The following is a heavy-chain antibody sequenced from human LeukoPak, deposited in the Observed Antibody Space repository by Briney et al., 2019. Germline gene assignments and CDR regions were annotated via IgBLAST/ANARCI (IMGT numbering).Heavy chain of an antibody. CDR2: IYHSGST. CDR1: GGSISSSNW. CDR3: ARARHDYGGNLYWFDP. V-gene: IGHV4-4*02. Sequence: SGTLSLTCAVSGGSISSSNWWSWVRQPPGKGLEWIGEIYHSGSTNYNPSLKSRVTISVDKSKNQFSLKRSSVTAADTAVYYCARARHDYGGNLYWFDPWGQGTLVTVSS. D-gene: IGHD4-23*01. J-gene: IGHJ5*02.